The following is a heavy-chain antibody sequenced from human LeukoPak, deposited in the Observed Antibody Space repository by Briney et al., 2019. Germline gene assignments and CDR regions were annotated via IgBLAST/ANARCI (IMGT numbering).Heavy chain of an antibody. CDR2: IGGSGGST. Sequence: PGGSRRLSCEASGFTFSSYAMTWVRQAPGKGLEWVSAIGGSGGSTYYADSVKGRFTISRDNSKNTLFLLMNSLSADDTAVYYCARSQWLVSGYYWYFDLWGRGTLVTVSS. D-gene: IGHD6-19*01. V-gene: IGHV3-23*01. CDR3: ARSQWLVSGYYWYFDL. CDR1: GFTFSSYA. J-gene: IGHJ2*01.